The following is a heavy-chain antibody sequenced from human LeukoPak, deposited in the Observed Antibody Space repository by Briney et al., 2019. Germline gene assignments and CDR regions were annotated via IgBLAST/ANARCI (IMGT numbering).Heavy chain of an antibody. Sequence: SETLSLTCTVSGGSISSYYWSWIRQPAGKGLEWIGRIYTSGSTNYNPSLKSRVTMSVDTSKNQFSLKLSSATAADTAVYYCARGSSWSHYYYYYYMDVWGKGTTVTVSS. J-gene: IGHJ6*03. CDR1: GGSISSYY. D-gene: IGHD6-13*01. V-gene: IGHV4-4*07. CDR2: IYTSGST. CDR3: ARGSSWSHYYYYYYMDV.